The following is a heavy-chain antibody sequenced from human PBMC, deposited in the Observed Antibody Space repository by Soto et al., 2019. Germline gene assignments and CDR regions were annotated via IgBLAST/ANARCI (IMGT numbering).Heavy chain of an antibody. V-gene: IGHV3-30*18. J-gene: IGHJ6*02. CDR2: ISYDGSNK. CDR1: GFTFSSYG. Sequence: QVQLVESGGGVVQPGRSLRLSCAASGFTFSSYGMHWVRQAPGKGLEWVAVISYDGSNKYYADSVKGRFTISRDNSKNTLYLQMNSLRAEDTAVYYGAKQRLLWFGEINYYYYGMDVWGQGTTVTVSS. CDR3: AKQRLLWFGEINYYYYGMDV. D-gene: IGHD3-10*01.